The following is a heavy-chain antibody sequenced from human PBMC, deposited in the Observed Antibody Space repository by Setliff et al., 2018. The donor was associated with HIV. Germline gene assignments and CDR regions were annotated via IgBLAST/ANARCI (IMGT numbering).Heavy chain of an antibody. D-gene: IGHD2-21*02. CDR1: GGSINSGSHY. CDR2: FYSSRSN. J-gene: IGHJ6*02. V-gene: IGHV4-61*02. CDR3: ARGVAVTAIHAYYYGLDV. Sequence: PSETLSLTCTVSGGSINSGSHYWSWIRQPAGKGLEWTGRFYSSRSNSYNPSLKSRVAISVDTSKNQFSLRLSSVTAADTAVYYCARGVAVTAIHAYYYGLDVWGQGTTVTVSS.